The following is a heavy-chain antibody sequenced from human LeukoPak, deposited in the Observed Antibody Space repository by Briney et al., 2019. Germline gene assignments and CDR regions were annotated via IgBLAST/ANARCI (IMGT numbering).Heavy chain of an antibody. D-gene: IGHD3-9*01. CDR1: GGSISSYY. J-gene: IGHJ4*01. CDR3: ARGGPPKRRYFALVPPFDY. Sequence: SETLSLTCTVSGGSISSYYWSWIRQPPGKGLEWIGYIYYSGSTNYNPPLKSRVTISVDTSKNQFSLKPSSVTAADTAVYYCARGGPPKRRYFALVPPFDYWGQGTLVTVSS. V-gene: IGHV4-59*01. CDR2: IYYSGST.